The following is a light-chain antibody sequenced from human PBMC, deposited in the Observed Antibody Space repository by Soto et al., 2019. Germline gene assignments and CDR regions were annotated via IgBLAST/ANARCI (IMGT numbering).Light chain of an antibody. CDR3: CSYAGSGTDNYV. Sequence: QSVLTQPASVSGSPGQSITISCAGTMRDIGAYNLVSWYQQHPGKAPRLMIYEGIKRPSGVSNRFSGSKSGNTAFLTISGLQAEDEADYYCCSYAGSGTDNYVFGSGTKVTVL. CDR1: MRDIGAYNL. J-gene: IGLJ1*01. CDR2: EGI. V-gene: IGLV2-23*01.